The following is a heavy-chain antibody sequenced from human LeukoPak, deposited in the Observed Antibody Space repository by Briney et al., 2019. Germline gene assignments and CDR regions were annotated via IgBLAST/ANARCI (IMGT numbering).Heavy chain of an antibody. D-gene: IGHD6-6*01. Sequence: ASVKVSYKASGGTFSSYAISWVRQTPGQGLEWMGGIIPIFGTANYAQKFQGRVTITTDESTSTAYMELSSLRSEDTAEYYCARPGGSSSSQFDYWGQGTLVTVSS. CDR1: GGTFSSYA. V-gene: IGHV1-69*05. J-gene: IGHJ4*02. CDR3: ARPGGSSSSQFDY. CDR2: IIPIFGTA.